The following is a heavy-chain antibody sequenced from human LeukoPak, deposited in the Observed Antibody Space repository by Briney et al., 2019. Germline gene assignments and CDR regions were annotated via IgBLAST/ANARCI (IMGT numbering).Heavy chain of an antibody. V-gene: IGHV3-15*01. J-gene: IGHJ4*02. CDR3: TTVGGVLGPANY. D-gene: IGHD3-10*02. CDR1: GSIFTNTW. Sequence: GGSLRLSCAASGSIFTNTWMSWVRQAPGKGLDWVGLIKSNTDGGATDYAAHVKCRFSISRDDSKIMVYLQMNSLKTEDTAMYYCTTVGGVLGPANYWGQGALVTVSS. CDR2: IKSNTDGGAT.